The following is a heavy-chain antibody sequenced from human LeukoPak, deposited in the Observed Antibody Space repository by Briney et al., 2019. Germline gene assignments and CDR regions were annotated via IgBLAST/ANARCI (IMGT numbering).Heavy chain of an antibody. D-gene: IGHD1-14*01. CDR2: IKQDGSEK. CDR3: ARFLIRNHEPDY. J-gene: IGHJ4*02. Sequence: GGSLRLSCAASGFTFSNAWMSWVRQAPGKGLEWVANIKQDGSEKYYVDSVKGRFTISRDNAKNSLYLQMNSLRAEDTAVYYCARFLIRNHEPDYWGQGTLVTVSS. V-gene: IGHV3-7*01. CDR1: GFTFSNAW.